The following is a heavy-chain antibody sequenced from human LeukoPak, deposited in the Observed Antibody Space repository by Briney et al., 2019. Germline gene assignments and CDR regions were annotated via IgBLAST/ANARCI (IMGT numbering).Heavy chain of an antibody. CDR1: SGSISSYY. CDR3: ARERQYYDFWSGYDRRYYFDY. V-gene: IGHV4-4*07. D-gene: IGHD3-3*01. CDR2: IYTSGST. J-gene: IGHJ4*02. Sequence: SETLSLTCTVSSGSISSYYWSWIRQPAGKGLEWIGRIYTSGSTNYNPSLKSRVTISVDTSKNQFSLKLNSVTAADTAVYYCARERQYYDFWSGYDRRYYFDYGGQGTLVTVSS.